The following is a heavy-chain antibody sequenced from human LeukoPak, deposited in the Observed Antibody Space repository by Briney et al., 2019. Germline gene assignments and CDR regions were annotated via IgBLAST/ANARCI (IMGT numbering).Heavy chain of an antibody. J-gene: IGHJ2*01. Sequence: ASVKVSCKAAGYTFSSYDINWVRQAPGQGLEYMGWMNPSSGNTGYTQKFQGGITMTRDTSIGTAYMELSSLKSEDTALYYCTRMRGYTYGYWYLDLWGRGTLVTVSS. D-gene: IGHD5-18*01. CDR2: MNPSSGNT. CDR3: TRMRGYTYGYWYLDL. CDR1: GYTFSSYD. V-gene: IGHV1-8*01.